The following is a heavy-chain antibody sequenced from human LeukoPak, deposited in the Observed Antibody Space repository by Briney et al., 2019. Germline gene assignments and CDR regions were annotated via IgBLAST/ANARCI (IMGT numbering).Heavy chain of an antibody. V-gene: IGHV1-2*02. CDR2: INPNRGGT. CDR3: ARDAGPYVDIVATTLYYYYYGMDV. D-gene: IGHD5-12*01. Sequence: ASVKVSCKASGYTFTGYYMHWVRQAPGQGLEWMGWINPNRGGTDYAQKFQGRVTMTRDTSISTAYMELSRLRSDDTAVYYCARDAGPYVDIVATTLYYYYYGMDVWGQGTTVTVS. CDR1: GYTFTGYY. J-gene: IGHJ6*02.